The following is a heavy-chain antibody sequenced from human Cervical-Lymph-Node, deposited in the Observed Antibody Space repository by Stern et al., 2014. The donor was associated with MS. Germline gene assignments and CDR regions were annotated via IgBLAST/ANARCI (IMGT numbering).Heavy chain of an antibody. Sequence: QVQLVQSGAEVKKPGSSVRVSCKASGDTFNNYAVNWVRQAPGQGLERMGGIIPLHHTSNYAQKFQGRVTISADESTSTVYMKLSSLRFEDTAVYYCARDLYSVTILGEDLSYFHGMDVWGQGTTVTVSS. V-gene: IGHV1-69*01. J-gene: IGHJ6*02. CDR3: ARDLYSVTILGEDLSYFHGMDV. D-gene: IGHD3-3*01. CDR2: IIPLHHTS. CDR1: GDTFNNYA.